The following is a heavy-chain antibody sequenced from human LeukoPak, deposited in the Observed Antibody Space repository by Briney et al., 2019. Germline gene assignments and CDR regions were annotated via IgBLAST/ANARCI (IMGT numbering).Heavy chain of an antibody. D-gene: IGHD3-9*01. CDR3: AKDQRRVSTYYDILTGYYGDY. V-gene: IGHV3-48*01. J-gene: IGHJ4*02. CDR1: GFTFSSYS. Sequence: PGGSLRLSCAASGFTFSSYSMNWVRQAPGKGLEWVSYISSSSSTIYYADSVKGRFTISRDNAKNSLYLQMNSLRAEDTAVYYCAKDQRRVSTYYDILTGYYGDYWGQGTLVTVSS. CDR2: ISSSSSTI.